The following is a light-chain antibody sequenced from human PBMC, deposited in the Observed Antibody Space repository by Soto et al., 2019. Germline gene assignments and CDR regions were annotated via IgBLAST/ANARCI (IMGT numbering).Light chain of an antibody. J-gene: IGKJ1*01. CDR1: QSASSSY. CDR3: QQSYSTPPT. V-gene: IGKV3-20*01. CDR2: GAS. Sequence: IVMTYSSVSLSLSPRDRATLSSRGSQSASSSYLAWYQQKPGQAPRLLIYGASSRATGIPDRFSGSGSGTDFTLTISSLQPEDFATYYCQQSYSTPPTFGQGTKVDIK.